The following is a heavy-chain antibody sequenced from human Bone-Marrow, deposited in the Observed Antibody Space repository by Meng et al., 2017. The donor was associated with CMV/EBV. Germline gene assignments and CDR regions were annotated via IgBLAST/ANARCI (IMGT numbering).Heavy chain of an antibody. J-gene: IGHJ4*02. CDR2: INPSGGST. CDR1: GYTFTSYY. CDR3: ARDGGLHVTVRYFDY. V-gene: IGHV1-46*01. D-gene: IGHD5-24*01. Sequence: ASVKVSCKASGYTFTSYYMHWVRQAPGQGLEWMGIINPSGGSTSYAQKFQGRVTMTRDTSTSTVYMELSSLRSEDTAVYYCARDGGLHVTVRYFDYWGQGTLVTVSS.